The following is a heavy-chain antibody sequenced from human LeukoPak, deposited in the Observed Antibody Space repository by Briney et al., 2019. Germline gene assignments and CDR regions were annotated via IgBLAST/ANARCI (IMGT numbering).Heavy chain of an antibody. CDR3: ASTVVTPHYFDY. Sequence: GGSLRLSCAASGFTFSSYNMNWVRQAPGKGLEWVSFISSSSNYIYYTDSVKGRFTISRDNSKNTLYLQMNSLRAEDTAVYYCASTVVTPHYFDYWGQGTLVTVSS. CDR1: GFTFSSYN. J-gene: IGHJ4*02. CDR2: ISSSSNYI. D-gene: IGHD4-23*01. V-gene: IGHV3-21*01.